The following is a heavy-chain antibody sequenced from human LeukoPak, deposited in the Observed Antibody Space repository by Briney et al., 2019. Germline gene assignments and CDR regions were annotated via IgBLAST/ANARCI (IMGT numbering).Heavy chain of an antibody. D-gene: IGHD6-13*01. V-gene: IGHV3-30*03. CDR2: ISYDGSNK. Sequence: GGSLRLSCAASGFTFSSYWMNWARQAPGKGLEWVAVISYDGSNKYYADSVKGRFTISRDNSKNTLYLQMNSLRAEDTAVYYCARDGAAAGLDYWGQGTLVTVSS. CDR1: GFTFSSYW. CDR3: ARDGAAAGLDY. J-gene: IGHJ4*02.